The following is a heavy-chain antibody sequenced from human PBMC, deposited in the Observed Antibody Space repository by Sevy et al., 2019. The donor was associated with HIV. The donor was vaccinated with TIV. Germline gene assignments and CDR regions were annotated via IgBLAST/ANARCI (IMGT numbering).Heavy chain of an antibody. CDR3: AKDQGYNWNTEGFFDY. D-gene: IGHD1-20*01. Sequence: GGSLRLSCAASAFSFSTNGMHWVCQAPGKGLEWVAFIRYDGSNKFYTDSVKGRFTISRDNSKNTLYLQMNSLTTEDTAVYYCAKDQGYNWNTEGFFDYWGQGTLVTVSS. J-gene: IGHJ4*02. V-gene: IGHV3-30*02. CDR1: AFSFSTNG. CDR2: IRYDGSNK.